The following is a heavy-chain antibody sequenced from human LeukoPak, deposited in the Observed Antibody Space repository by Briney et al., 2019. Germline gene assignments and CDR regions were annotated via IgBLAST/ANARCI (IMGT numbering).Heavy chain of an antibody. CDR1: GFTFSSYS. D-gene: IGHD2-2*01. CDR3: ARGAYCSSTSCYPEAFDI. Sequence: GGSLRLSCAASGFTFSSYSMNWVRQAPGKGLEWVSSISSSSSYIYYADSVKGRFTISRDNAKNSLYLQMNSLRAEDTAVYYCARGAYCSSTSCYPEAFDIWGQGTMVTVSS. CDR2: ISSSSSYI. J-gene: IGHJ3*02. V-gene: IGHV3-21*01.